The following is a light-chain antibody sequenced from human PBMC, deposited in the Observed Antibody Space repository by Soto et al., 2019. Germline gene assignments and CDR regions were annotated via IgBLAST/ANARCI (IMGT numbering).Light chain of an antibody. CDR3: LSYTTTNTYV. CDR2: DVS. V-gene: IGLV2-14*03. CDR1: SSDVGGYNS. J-gene: IGLJ1*01. Sequence: QSVLTHPESVSGSPGQSIAISCTGTSSDVGGYNSVSWYQHRPGKAPKLLIYDVSSRSSGVSSRFSGSKSDNTASLTISGLQAEDEADYYCLSYTTTNTYVFGSGTKVTVL.